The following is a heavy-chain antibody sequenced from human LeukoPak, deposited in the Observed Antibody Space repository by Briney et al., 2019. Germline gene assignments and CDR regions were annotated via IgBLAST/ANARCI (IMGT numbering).Heavy chain of an antibody. CDR3: ARHFNSRNTVPTEPLDY. CDR2: IYYSGST. CDR1: GGSISSSSYS. Sequence: SETLSLTCTVSGGSISSSSYSWGWIRQPPGKGLEWIGSIYYSGSTYYNPSLKSRVTISVDTSKNQFSLKLSSVTAAGTAVYYCARHFNSRNTVPTEPLDYWGQGTLVTVSS. V-gene: IGHV4-39*01. J-gene: IGHJ4*02. D-gene: IGHD4-17*01.